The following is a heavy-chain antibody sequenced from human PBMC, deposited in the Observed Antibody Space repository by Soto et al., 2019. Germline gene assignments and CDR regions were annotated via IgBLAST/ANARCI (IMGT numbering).Heavy chain of an antibody. J-gene: IGHJ6*02. D-gene: IGHD6-6*01. CDR1: GYTFTSYG. Sequence: QVQLVQSGAEVKKPGASVKVSCKASGYTFTSYGISWVRQAPGPGLEWMGWISAYNGNTNYAQKLQGRVTMTTDTSTSTAYMELRSLRSDDTAVYYCARDPGIAARPGYYYYGMDVWGQGTTVTVSS. CDR2: ISAYNGNT. V-gene: IGHV1-18*04. CDR3: ARDPGIAARPGYYYYGMDV.